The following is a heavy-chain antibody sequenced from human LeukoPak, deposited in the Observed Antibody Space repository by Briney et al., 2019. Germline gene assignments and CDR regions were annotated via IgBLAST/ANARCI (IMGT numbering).Heavy chain of an antibody. V-gene: IGHV1-69*13. CDR2: IIPIFGTA. CDR3: ARDSAAIRRSSSSIWFDY. J-gene: IGHJ4*02. Sequence: SVEVSCKASGGTFSSYAISWVRQAPGQGLEWMGGIIPIFGTANYAQKFQGRVTITADESTSTAYMELSSLRSEDTAVYYCARDSAAIRRSSSSIWFDYWGQGTLVTVSS. CDR1: GGTFSSYA. D-gene: IGHD2-2*02.